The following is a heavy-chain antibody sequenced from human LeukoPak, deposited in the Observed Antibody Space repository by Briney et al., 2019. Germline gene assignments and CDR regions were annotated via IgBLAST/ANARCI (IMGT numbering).Heavy chain of an antibody. D-gene: IGHD4-23*01. V-gene: IGHV4-4*02. J-gene: IGHJ4*02. CDR3: ASARWDY. CDR1: GDSISSDHW. CDR2: IYHSGST. Sequence: SGTLSLTCTVSGDSISSDHWWSWVRQPPGKGLEWVGEIYHSGSTNCNPSLKSRLTISVDKSKNQFSLNLSSVTAADTAVYYCASARWDYWGQGILVTVSS.